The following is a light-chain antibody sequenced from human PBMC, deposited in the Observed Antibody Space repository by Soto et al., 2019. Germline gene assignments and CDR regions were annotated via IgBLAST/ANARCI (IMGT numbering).Light chain of an antibody. J-gene: IGLJ1*01. CDR1: SSDFGGYNF. V-gene: IGLV2-14*01. Sequence: LTQPASVSGSPGQSITISCTGTSSDFGGYNFASWYQHRPGKAPKLMIYAVSNRPSGVSNRFSGSKSGNTASLTISGLQAEDEADYYCCSYTSYSPYVFGTGTKGTVL. CDR3: CSYTSYSPYV. CDR2: AVS.